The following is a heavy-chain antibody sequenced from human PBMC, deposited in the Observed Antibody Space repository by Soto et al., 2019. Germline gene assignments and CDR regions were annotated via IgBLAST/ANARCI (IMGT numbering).Heavy chain of an antibody. CDR3: ARDRSGGSGGTTHYYYMDV. V-gene: IGHV3-30*04. D-gene: IGHD3-10*01. CDR2: ISYDGSNK. J-gene: IGHJ6*03. Sequence: GGSLRLSCAASGFTFSSYAMHWVRQAPGKGLEWVAVISYDGSNKYYADSVKGRFTISRDNSKNTLYLQMNSLRAEDTAVYYCARDRSGGSGGTTHYYYMDVWGKGTTVTVSS. CDR1: GFTFSSYA.